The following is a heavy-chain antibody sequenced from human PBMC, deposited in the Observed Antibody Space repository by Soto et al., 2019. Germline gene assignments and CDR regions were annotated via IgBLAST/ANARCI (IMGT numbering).Heavy chain of an antibody. D-gene: IGHD3-9*01. CDR2: TSTFNGEA. CDR3: ARGLTYADPYYFDY. J-gene: IGHJ4*02. V-gene: IGHV1-18*01. Sequence: QVQLVQSGAEVKKPGASVKVSCKASGYSFTSTGISWVRQAPGQGPEWMGWTSTFNGEAKYAQKLQGRVTMTTDTSTTTAYMELSSLRSEDTAVYYCARGLTYADPYYFDYWGQGTLVTVSS. CDR1: GYSFTSTG.